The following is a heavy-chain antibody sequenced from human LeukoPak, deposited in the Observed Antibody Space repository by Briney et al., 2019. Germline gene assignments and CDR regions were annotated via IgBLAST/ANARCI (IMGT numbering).Heavy chain of an antibody. CDR1: GGSISSGGYY. CDR2: IYYSGST. J-gene: IGHJ4*02. CDR3: ARETTVAHPYYFDY. D-gene: IGHD4-11*01. Sequence: SQTLSLTCAVSGGSISSGGYYWSWIRQPPGKGLEWIGYIYYSGSTNYNPSLKSRVTISVDTSKNQFSLKLSSVTAADTAVYYCARETTVAHPYYFDYWGQGTLVTVSS. V-gene: IGHV4-61*08.